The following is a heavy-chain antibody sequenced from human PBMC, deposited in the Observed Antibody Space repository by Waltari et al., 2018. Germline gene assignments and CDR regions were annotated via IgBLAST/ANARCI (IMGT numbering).Heavy chain of an antibody. V-gene: IGHV3-23*03. J-gene: IGHJ4*02. CDR3: AKDRGSIWYGGFDY. D-gene: IGHD6-13*01. Sequence: EVRLLDSGGGLVQPGGSLRLSCAASGFTFSSYAMSWVRQAPGKGLGLVSVIYSNGITYYRDSVKGRFTISRDNSKNTVYLQMNTLRAEDTALYYCAKDRGSIWYGGFDYWGQGTLVTVSS. CDR2: IYSNGIT. CDR1: GFTFSSYA.